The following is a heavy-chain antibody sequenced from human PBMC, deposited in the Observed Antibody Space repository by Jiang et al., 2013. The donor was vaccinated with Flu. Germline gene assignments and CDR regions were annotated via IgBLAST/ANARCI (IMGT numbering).Heavy chain of an antibody. Sequence: VQLVESGAEMKKPGASVKVSCEASGYTFTGYYVHWVRQAPGQGLGWMGWINPSSGGTYYAPQFQYRVSLTRDTSISTVYMDLSRLTSDDTAVFYCARDRGDGFGIEYWGHGTLITVSS. CDR1: GYTFTGYY. D-gene: IGHD5-24*01. J-gene: IGHJ4*01. V-gene: IGHV1-2*02. CDR2: INPSSGGT. CDR3: ARDRGDGFGIEY.